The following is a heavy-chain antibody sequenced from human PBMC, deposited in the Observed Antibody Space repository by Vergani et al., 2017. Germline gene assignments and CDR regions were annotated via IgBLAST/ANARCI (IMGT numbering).Heavy chain of an antibody. CDR3: ARPLRLGELSLLTIGGAFDI. V-gene: IGHV1-69*01. CDR2: IIPIFGTA. CDR1: GGTFSSYA. D-gene: IGHD3-16*02. J-gene: IGHJ3*02. Sequence: QVQLVQSGAEVKKPGSSVKVSCKASGGTFSSYAISWVRQAPGQGLEWMGGIIPIFGTANYAQKFQGRVTITADESTSTAYMELSSLRSEDTAVYYCARPLRLGELSLLTIGGAFDIWGQGTMVTVSS.